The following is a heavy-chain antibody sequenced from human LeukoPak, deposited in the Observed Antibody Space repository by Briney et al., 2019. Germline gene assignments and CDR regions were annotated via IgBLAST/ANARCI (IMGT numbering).Heavy chain of an antibody. CDR3: ATHTRDYYDSCLGY. J-gene: IGHJ4*02. Sequence: GASVKVSCKASGYTFTSYDINWVRQTTGQGLELMGWMNPNSGNTGYAQKFQGRVTITRNTSISTAYMELSSLRSEDTAVYYCATHTRDYYDSCLGYWGQGTLVTVSS. CDR2: MNPNSGNT. D-gene: IGHD3-22*01. V-gene: IGHV1-8*03. CDR1: GYTFTSYD.